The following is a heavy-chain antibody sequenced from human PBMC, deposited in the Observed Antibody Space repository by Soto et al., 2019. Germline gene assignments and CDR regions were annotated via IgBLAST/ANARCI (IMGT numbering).Heavy chain of an antibody. J-gene: IGHJ4*02. CDR3: ARGHRVVAATHLSYYFDY. Sequence: ASVKVSCKASGYTFTSYDINWVRQATGQGLEWMGRMNPNSGNTGYAQKFQGRVTMTRNTSISTAYMELISLRPEDTAVYYCARGHRVVAATHLSYYFDYWGQGTLVTVSS. V-gene: IGHV1-8*01. CDR2: MNPNSGNT. D-gene: IGHD2-15*01. CDR1: GYTFTSYD.